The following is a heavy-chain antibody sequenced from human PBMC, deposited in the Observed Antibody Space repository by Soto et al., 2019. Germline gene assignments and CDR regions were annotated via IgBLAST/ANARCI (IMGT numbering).Heavy chain of an antibody. D-gene: IGHD3-22*01. CDR3: ARAGPYYYDRSGSMSFDY. Sequence: ASVKVSCKASGYTFTSYYMHWVRQAPGQGLEWMGIINPSGGSTSYAQKFQGRVTMTRDTSTSTVYMELSSLRSEDTAVYYCARAGPYYYDRSGSMSFDYWGQGTLVTVSS. J-gene: IGHJ4*02. CDR1: GYTFTSYY. CDR2: INPSGGST. V-gene: IGHV1-46*01.